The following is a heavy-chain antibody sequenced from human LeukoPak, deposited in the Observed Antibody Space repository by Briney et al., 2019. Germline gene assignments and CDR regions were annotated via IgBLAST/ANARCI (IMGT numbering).Heavy chain of an antibody. CDR3: ARGGVTMIVPIL. Sequence: GGSLRLSCAASGFTVSSNYMTWVRQAPGKGLEWVSVIYSGGSTYYADSVKGRFTISRDNSKNTLYLQMNSLRAEDTAVYYCARGGVTMIVPILWGQGTLVTVSS. J-gene: IGHJ4*02. CDR2: IYSGGST. CDR1: GFTVSSNY. V-gene: IGHV3-53*01. D-gene: IGHD3-22*01.